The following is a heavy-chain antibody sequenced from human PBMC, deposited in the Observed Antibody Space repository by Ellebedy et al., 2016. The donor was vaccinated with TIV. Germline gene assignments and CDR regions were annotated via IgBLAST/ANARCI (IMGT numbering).Heavy chain of an antibody. J-gene: IGHJ6*03. CDR2: INHSGST. CDR1: GGSFSGYY. V-gene: IGHV4-34*01. CDR3: ARGRIGSSWTYYYYMDV. D-gene: IGHD6-13*01. Sequence: SETLSLXCAVYGGSFSGYYWSWIRQPPGKGLEWIGEINHSGSTNYNPSLKSRVTISVDTSKNQFSLKLSSVTAADTAVYYCARGRIGSSWTYYYYMDVWGKGTTVTVSS.